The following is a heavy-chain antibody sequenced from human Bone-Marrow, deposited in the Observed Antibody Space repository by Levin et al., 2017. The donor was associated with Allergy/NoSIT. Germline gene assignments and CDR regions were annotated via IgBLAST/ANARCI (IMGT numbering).Heavy chain of an antibody. CDR2: ISYDGSNK. V-gene: IGHV3-30*18. Sequence: GGSLRLSCAASGFTFSSYGMHWVRQAPGKGLEWVAVISYDGSNKYYADSVKGRFTISRDNSKNTLYLQMNSLRAEDTAVYYCAKEGLRYWWFGELSLYFDYWGQGTLVTVSS. J-gene: IGHJ4*02. CDR3: AKEGLRYWWFGELSLYFDY. D-gene: IGHD3-10*01. CDR1: GFTFSSYG.